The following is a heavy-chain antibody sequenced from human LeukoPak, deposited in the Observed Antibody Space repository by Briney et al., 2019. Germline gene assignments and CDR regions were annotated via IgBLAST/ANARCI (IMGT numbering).Heavy chain of an antibody. J-gene: IGHJ3*02. CDR3: AKGIRGSGWFGGAFDI. V-gene: IGHV3-21*04. CDR1: GFTFSSYS. D-gene: IGHD6-19*01. Sequence: GGSLRLSCAASGFTFSSYSMNWVRQAPGKGLEWVSSISSSSSYIYYADSVKGRFTISTDNAKNSLYLQMNSLRAEDTAVYYCAKGIRGSGWFGGAFDIWGQGTMVTVSS. CDR2: ISSSSSYI.